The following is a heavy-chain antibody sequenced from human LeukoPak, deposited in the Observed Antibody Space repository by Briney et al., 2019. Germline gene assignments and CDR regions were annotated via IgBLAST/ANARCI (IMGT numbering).Heavy chain of an antibody. CDR3: ARAIRVYYYDSTIGFDP. D-gene: IGHD3-22*01. J-gene: IGHJ5*02. CDR2: INPNSGGT. CDR1: GYTFTGYY. V-gene: IGHV1-2*02. Sequence: ASVKVSCKASGYTFTGYYMHWVRQAPGQGLGWMGWINPNSGGTNYAQKFQGRVTMTRDTSISTAYMELSRLRSDDTAVYYCARAIRVYYYDSTIGFDPWGQGTLVTVSS.